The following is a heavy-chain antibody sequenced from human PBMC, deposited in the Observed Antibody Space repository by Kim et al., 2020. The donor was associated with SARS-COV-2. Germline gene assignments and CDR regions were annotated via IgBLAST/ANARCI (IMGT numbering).Heavy chain of an antibody. V-gene: IGHV3-7*03. CDR2: IKQDGSET. Sequence: GGSLRLSCAASGFTFSSYWMSWVRQAPGKGLEWVANIKQDGSETYYVDSVKGRFTISRDNAKNSLYLQMNSLRAEDTAVYYCARDAVELSYSSGWSDFDYWGQGTLVTVSS. D-gene: IGHD6-19*01. CDR3: ARDAVELSYSSGWSDFDY. CDR1: GFTFSSYW. J-gene: IGHJ4*02.